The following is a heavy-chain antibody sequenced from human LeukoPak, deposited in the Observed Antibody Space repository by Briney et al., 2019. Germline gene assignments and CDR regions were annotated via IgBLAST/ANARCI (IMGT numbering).Heavy chain of an antibody. D-gene: IGHD2-8*02. Sequence: PGGSLRLSCAASGFTFSATAMHWVRQASGKGLEWVGRIRSKPKNYATAYGASVKGRVTISRDDSNNTAYLHINSLKTEDTAVYYCLGTDNTGRTTPFDYWGQETLVTVSS. J-gene: IGHJ4*02. V-gene: IGHV3-73*01. CDR1: GFTFSATA. CDR2: IRSKPKNYAT. CDR3: LGTDNTGRTTPFDY.